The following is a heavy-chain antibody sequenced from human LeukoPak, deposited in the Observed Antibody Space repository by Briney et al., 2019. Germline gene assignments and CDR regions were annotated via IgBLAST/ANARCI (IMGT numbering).Heavy chain of an antibody. Sequence: ASVKVSCKASGGTFSSYAISWVRQAPGQGLERMGGIIPIFGTANYAQKFQGRVTITADESTSTAYMELSSLRSEDTAVYYCAREGNGDSFDYWGQGTLVTVSS. CDR2: IIPIFGTA. J-gene: IGHJ4*02. CDR3: AREGNGDSFDY. D-gene: IGHD4-17*01. V-gene: IGHV1-69*13. CDR1: GGTFSSYA.